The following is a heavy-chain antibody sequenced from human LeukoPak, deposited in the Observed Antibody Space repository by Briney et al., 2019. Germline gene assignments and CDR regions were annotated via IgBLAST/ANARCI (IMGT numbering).Heavy chain of an antibody. Sequence: SVKVSCTASGGTFSSYAISWVRQAPGQGLEWMGRIIPILGIANYAQKFQGRVTITADKSTSTAYMELSSLRSEDTAVYYCARDGALGGYSYGYWFDPWGQGTLVTVSS. J-gene: IGHJ5*02. CDR1: GGTFSSYA. CDR2: IIPILGIA. CDR3: ARDGALGGYSYGYWFDP. D-gene: IGHD5-18*01. V-gene: IGHV1-69*04.